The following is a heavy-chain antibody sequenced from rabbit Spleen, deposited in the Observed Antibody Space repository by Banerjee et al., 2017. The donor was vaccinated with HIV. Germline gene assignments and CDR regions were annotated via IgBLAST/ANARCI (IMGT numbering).Heavy chain of an antibody. CDR2: IYAGSSGTT. J-gene: IGHJ6*01. V-gene: IGHV1S45*01. D-gene: IGHD8-1*01. Sequence: QEQLVESGGGLVKPGASLTLTCTASGVSFSFSSYMCWVRQAPGKGLEWIACIYAGSSGTTYYASGAKGRFTISKTSSTTVTLQMTSLTAADTATYFCARDTGSSFSTYGMDLWGPGTLVTVS. CDR1: GVSFSFSSY. CDR3: ARDTGSSFSTYGMDL.